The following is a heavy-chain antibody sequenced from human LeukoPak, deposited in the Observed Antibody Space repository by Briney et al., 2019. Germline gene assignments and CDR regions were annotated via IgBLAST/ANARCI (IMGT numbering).Heavy chain of an antibody. J-gene: IGHJ3*02. CDR3: ARVAGEDDAFDI. D-gene: IGHD3-16*01. Sequence: GGSLRLSCAASGFSFSSYDMHWVRQATGKGLEMVSAIGTAGDTYYPGSVKGRFTISRENAKNSLYLQMNSLRAGDTAVYYCARVAGEDDAFDIWGQGTMVTVSS. CDR2: IGTAGDT. CDR1: GFSFSSYD. V-gene: IGHV3-13*01.